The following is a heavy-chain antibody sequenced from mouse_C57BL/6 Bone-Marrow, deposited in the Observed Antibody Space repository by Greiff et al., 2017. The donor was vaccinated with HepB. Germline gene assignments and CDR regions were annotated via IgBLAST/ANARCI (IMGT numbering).Heavy chain of an antibody. V-gene: IGHV1-54*01. Sequence: VQLQQSGAELVRPGTSVKVSCKASGYAFTNYLIEWVKQRPGQGLEWIGVINPGSGGTNYNQKFKDKATLTADKSSSTAYMQLSSLTYEDSAVYYCARYYGSSYAWFAYWGQGTLVTVSA. J-gene: IGHJ3*01. CDR2: INPGSGGT. CDR1: GYAFTNYL. D-gene: IGHD1-1*01. CDR3: ARYYGSSYAWFAY.